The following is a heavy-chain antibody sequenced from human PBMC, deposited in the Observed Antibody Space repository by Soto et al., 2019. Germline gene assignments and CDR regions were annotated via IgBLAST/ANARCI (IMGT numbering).Heavy chain of an antibody. V-gene: IGHV1-18*01. D-gene: IGHD2-2*01. CDR3: ARVGFVVVPAASEFFDY. CDR2: ISAYNGNT. Sequence: VASVKVSCKASGYTFTSYGISWVRQAPGQGLEWMGWISAYNGNTNYAQKLQGRVTMTTDTSTSTAYMELRSLRSDDTAVYYCARVGFVVVPAASEFFDYWGQGTLVTVSS. CDR1: GYTFTSYG. J-gene: IGHJ4*02.